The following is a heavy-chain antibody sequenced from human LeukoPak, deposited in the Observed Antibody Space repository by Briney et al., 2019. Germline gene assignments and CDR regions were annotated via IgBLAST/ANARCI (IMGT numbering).Heavy chain of an antibody. CDR3: AIGGPLIVGAFDY. J-gene: IGHJ4*02. CDR1: GYTLTELP. D-gene: IGHD1-26*01. Sequence: GASVKVSCKVSGYTLTELPMHWVRQAPGKGLEWMGGFDPEDGETIYAQKFQGRVTMTEDTSTDTAYMELSSLRSEDTAVYYCAIGGPLIVGAFDYWGQGTLATVSS. CDR2: FDPEDGET. V-gene: IGHV1-24*01.